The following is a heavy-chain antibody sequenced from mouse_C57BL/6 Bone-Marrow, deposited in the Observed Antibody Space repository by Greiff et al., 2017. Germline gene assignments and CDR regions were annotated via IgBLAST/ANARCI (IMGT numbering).Heavy chain of an antibody. J-gene: IGHJ1*03. CDR1: GYSITSDY. D-gene: IGHD1-1*01. CDR2: ISYSGST. CDR3: ARYDYGSSYGYFDV. V-gene: IGHV3-8*01. Sequence: VQLQQSGPGLAKPSQPLSLTCSVTGYSITSDYWNWIRKFPGNKLEYMGYISYSGSTYYNPSLKSRISITRDTSKNQYYLQLNSVTTEDTATYYCARYDYGSSYGYFDVWGTGTTVTVSS.